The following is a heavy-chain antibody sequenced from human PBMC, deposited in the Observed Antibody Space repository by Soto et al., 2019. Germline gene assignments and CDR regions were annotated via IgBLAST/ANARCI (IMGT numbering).Heavy chain of an antibody. CDR3: AKEQWIQLRPSGYFDY. J-gene: IGHJ4*02. CDR2: ISDNGGTT. CDR1: EFTFSNYA. V-gene: IGHV3-23*01. D-gene: IGHD5-18*01. Sequence: GGSLRLSCAASEFTFSNYAMSWVRQAPGKGLEWVSSISDNGGTTYYADSVKGRFTISRDNSKNTLYLQMNSLRAEDTAVYYFAKEQWIQLRPSGYFDYWGQGTLVTVSS.